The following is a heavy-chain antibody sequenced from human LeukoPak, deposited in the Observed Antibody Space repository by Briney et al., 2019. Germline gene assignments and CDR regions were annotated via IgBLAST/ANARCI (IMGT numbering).Heavy chain of an antibody. CDR3: ARHASWFGP. J-gene: IGHJ5*02. CDR2: LYSRGTP. Sequence: PSETLSLTCTVSGGSISSYYWSWIRQPPGKGLEWIGSLYSRGTPYHNPSLGGRVTISIDESKNQISLKLNSVTAADTAVYYCARHASWFGPWGQGTLVTVSS. CDR1: GGSISSYY. V-gene: IGHV4-59*04.